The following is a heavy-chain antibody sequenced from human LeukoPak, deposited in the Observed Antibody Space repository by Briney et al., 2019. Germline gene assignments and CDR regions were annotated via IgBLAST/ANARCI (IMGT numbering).Heavy chain of an antibody. CDR2: ISSSGSTI. Sequence: GGSLRLSCAASGLTFSDYYMSWIRQAPGKGLEWVSYISSSGSTIYYADSVKSRFTISRDNAKNSLYLQMNSLRAEDTAVYYCARDSLGNYFDYWGQGTLVTVSS. V-gene: IGHV3-11*01. D-gene: IGHD7-27*01. CDR3: ARDSLGNYFDY. J-gene: IGHJ4*02. CDR1: GLTFSDYY.